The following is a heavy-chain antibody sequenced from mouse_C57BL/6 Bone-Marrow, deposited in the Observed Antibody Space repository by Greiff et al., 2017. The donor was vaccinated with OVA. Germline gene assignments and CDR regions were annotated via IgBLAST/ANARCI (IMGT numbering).Heavy chain of an antibody. D-gene: IGHD1-1*01. V-gene: IGHV1-72*04. CDR2: IDPNSGGT. CDR1: GYTFTSSW. Sequence: QVQLQQPGAELVKPGASVKLSCKASGYTFTSSWMHWVKQRPGRGLEWIGRIDPNSGGTQYNEKFKSQATFTADTSSNTAYMQLSSLTTEDSAIDYCARRAVVAYDWGQGTTLTVSS. CDR3: ARRAVVAYD. J-gene: IGHJ2*01.